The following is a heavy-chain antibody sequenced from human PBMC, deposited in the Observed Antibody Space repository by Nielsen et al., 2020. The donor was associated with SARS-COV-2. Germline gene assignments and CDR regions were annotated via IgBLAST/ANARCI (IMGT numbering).Heavy chain of an antibody. J-gene: IGHJ5*02. D-gene: IGHD2-15*01. Sequence: SETLSLTCAVYGGSFRGYYWSWIRQPPGKGLEWIGEINHSGSTNYNPSLKSRVTISVDTSKNQFSLKLSSVTAADTAVYYCAIPVKGGWFDPWGQGTLVTVSS. CDR1: GGSFRGYY. CDR2: INHSGST. CDR3: AIPVKGGWFDP. V-gene: IGHV4-34*01.